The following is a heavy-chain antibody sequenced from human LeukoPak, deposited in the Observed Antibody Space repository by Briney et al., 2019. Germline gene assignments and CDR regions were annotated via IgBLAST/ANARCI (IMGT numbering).Heavy chain of an antibody. CDR3: ARLVVVVAATPHFDY. CDR2: IYYSGST. V-gene: IGHV4-30-4*01. J-gene: IGHJ4*02. D-gene: IGHD2-15*01. Sequence: SETLSLTCTVSGGSISSGDYYWSWIRQPPGKGLEWIGYIYYSGSTYYNPSLKSRVTISVDTSKNQFSLKLSSVTAADTAVYYCARLVVVVAATPHFDYWGQGTLVTVSS. CDR1: GGSISSGDYY.